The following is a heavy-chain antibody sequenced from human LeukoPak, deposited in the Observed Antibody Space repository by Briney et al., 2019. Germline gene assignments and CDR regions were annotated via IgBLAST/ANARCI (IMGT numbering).Heavy chain of an antibody. J-gene: IGHJ4*02. V-gene: IGHV1-18*01. CDR2: ISAYNGNT. CDR1: GYTFTSYG. D-gene: IGHD3-22*01. Sequence: ASVKASCKASGYTFTSYGISWVRQAPGQGLEWMGWISAYNGNTNYAQKLQGRVTMTTDTSTSTAYMELRSLRSDDTAVYYCARVRGYYYDSSGYSFDYWGQGTLVTVSS. CDR3: ARVRGYYYDSSGYSFDY.